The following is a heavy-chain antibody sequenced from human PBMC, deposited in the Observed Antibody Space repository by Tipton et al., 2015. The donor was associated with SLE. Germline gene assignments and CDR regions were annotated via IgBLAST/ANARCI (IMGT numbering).Heavy chain of an antibody. V-gene: IGHV4-31*03. CDR2: VYYSGNT. J-gene: IGHJ4*02. CDR1: GGSINVGFYY. D-gene: IGHD6-19*01. CDR3: ARAGYSSGWYGRGFDN. Sequence: TLSLTCSVSGGSINVGFYYWGWIRQHPGKGLEWIGNVYYSGNTNYNPSLRSRVTISVDTSKNQFSLELTSVTAADTALYYCARAGYSSGWYGRGFDNWGQGTLVTVSS.